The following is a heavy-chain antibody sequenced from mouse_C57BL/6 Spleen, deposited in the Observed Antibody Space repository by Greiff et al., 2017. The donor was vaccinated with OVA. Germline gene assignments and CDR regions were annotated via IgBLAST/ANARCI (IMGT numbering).Heavy chain of an antibody. D-gene: IGHD4-1*01. V-gene: IGHV5-17*01. J-gene: IGHJ3*01. CDR3: ARGVLTGAFAY. CDR1: GFTFSDYG. CDR2: ISSGSSTI. Sequence: EVKLVESGGGLVKPGGSLKLSCAASGFTFSDYGMHWVRQAPEKGLEWVAYISSGSSTIYYADTVKGRFTISRDTAKTTLFLQMTSQRAEDTAMYYCARGVLTGAFAYWGQGTLVTVSA.